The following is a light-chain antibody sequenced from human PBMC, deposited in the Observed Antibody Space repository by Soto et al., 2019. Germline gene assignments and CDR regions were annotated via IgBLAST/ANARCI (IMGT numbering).Light chain of an antibody. Sequence: EIVRTQSPATLSVSPGERATLSCRASQSVSSNLAWYQQKPGQAPRLLIYGASTRATGIPARFSGSGSGTEFTLTISSLQSEDCAVYYCQQYNNWPITFGQGTRLEFK. V-gene: IGKV3-15*01. J-gene: IGKJ5*01. CDR3: QQYNNWPIT. CDR2: GAS. CDR1: QSVSSN.